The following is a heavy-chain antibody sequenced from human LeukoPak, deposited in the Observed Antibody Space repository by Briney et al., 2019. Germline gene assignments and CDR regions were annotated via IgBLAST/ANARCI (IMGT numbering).Heavy chain of an antibody. D-gene: IGHD2-15*01. J-gene: IGHJ5*02. CDR1: GGSXXSYY. CDR2: ISRSGST. CDR3: ARSSAVVRSQIIWFDP. Sequence: ETLSLTXTVSGGSXXSYYWSWVRQPPGKGLEWIGYISRSGSTSYNPSLKSRVTISADTSKNQFSLKLNSVTAADTAVYYCARSSAVVRSQIIWFDPWGQGTLVTVSS. V-gene: IGHV4-59*08.